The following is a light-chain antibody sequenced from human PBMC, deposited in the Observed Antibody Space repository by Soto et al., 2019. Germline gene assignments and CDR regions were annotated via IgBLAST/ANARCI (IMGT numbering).Light chain of an antibody. CDR1: QSISSY. Sequence: DIQMTQSPSSLSASVGDRVTITCRASQSISSYLNWYQQKPGKAPKLLIYAASSLQSGVPSRFSGSGSGTDFTLTISSLQPADFATYYCQQSYSTPITFGGGTKVEI. V-gene: IGKV1-39*01. CDR2: AAS. J-gene: IGKJ4*01. CDR3: QQSYSTPIT.